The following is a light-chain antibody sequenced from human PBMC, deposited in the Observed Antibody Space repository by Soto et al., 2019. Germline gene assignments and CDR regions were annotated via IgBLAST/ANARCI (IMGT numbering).Light chain of an antibody. CDR2: EVT. Sequence: QSVLTQPPSAAGSPGQSVTISCTGTSSDVGGSKYVSWYQQHPGKAPKLMIYEVTKRPSGVPARFSGSKSGNTASLTVSGLQADDEADYYCSSYAGSNTFVLFGGGTKLTVL. V-gene: IGLV2-8*01. J-gene: IGLJ2*01. CDR3: SSYAGSNTFVL. CDR1: SSDVGGSKY.